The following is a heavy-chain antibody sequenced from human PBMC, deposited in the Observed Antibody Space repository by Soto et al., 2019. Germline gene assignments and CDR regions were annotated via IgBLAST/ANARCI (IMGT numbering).Heavy chain of an antibody. CDR2: TSYDGTSK. CDR1: GFTFSSDA. CDR3: ARDTRYSSGYYAS. Sequence: QVQLVESGGGVVQPGRSLRLSCAASGFTFSSDAMHWVRQAPGKGLEWVAVTSYDGTSKYYADYVKGRFFISRDNFKNTLYLQMNSLRPEDTAVYYCARDTRYSSGYYASWGQGTLVPVSS. V-gene: IGHV3-30-3*01. J-gene: IGHJ4*02. D-gene: IGHD6-19*01.